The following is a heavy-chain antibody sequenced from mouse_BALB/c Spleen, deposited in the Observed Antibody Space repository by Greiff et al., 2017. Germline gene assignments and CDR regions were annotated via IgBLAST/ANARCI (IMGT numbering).Heavy chain of an antibody. D-gene: IGHD1-1*01. CDR2: ISSGGST. Sequence: EVMLVESGGGLVKPGGSLKLSCAASGFTFSSYAMSWVRQTPEKRLEWVASISSGGSTYYPDSVKGRFTISRDNARNILYLQMSSLRSEDTAMYYCAREDYGSSYVGYAMDYWGQGTSVTVSS. J-gene: IGHJ4*01. CDR1: GFTFSSYA. V-gene: IGHV5-6-5*01. CDR3: AREDYGSSYVGYAMDY.